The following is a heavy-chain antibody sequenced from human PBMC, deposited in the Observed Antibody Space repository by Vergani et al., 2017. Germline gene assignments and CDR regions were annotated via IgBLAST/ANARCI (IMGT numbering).Heavy chain of an antibody. CDR3: ARGHLTMVRGHYYMDV. CDR1: GYTFTGYY. V-gene: IGHV1-2*02. D-gene: IGHD3-10*01. Sequence: QVQLVQSGAEVKKPGASVKVSCTASGYTFTGYYMHWVRQAPGQGLEWMGWINPNSGCTNYAQKFQGRVTMTRDTSISTAYMELSRLRSDDTAVYYCARGHLTMVRGHYYMDVWGKGTTVTVSS. CDR2: INPNSGCT. J-gene: IGHJ6*03.